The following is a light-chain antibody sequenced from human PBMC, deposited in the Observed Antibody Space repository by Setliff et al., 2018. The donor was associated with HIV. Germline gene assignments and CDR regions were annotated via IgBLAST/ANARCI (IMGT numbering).Light chain of an antibody. J-gene: IGLJ1*01. CDR1: SSDVGGYSY. CDR3: SSYTSKNTRV. Sequence: ALTQPASVSGSPGQSITISCTGTSSDVGGYSYVSWYQQHPGKAPKLIIYEVRNRPSGVSNRFSGSKSGNTASLTISGLQAEDEADYYCSSYTSKNTRVFGTGTKVTVL. CDR2: EVR. V-gene: IGLV2-14*01.